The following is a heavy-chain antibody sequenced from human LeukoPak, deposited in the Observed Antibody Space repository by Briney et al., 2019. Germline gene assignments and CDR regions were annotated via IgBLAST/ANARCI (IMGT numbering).Heavy chain of an antibody. Sequence: GGSLRLSCAASGFTFSSYWMNWVRQVPGKGLVWVSRIVSDGSNTNYADSVKGRFTISRDNAKNTLYLQMNSLRVEDTAVYYCARGRPHGDDYWGQGTLVTVSS. CDR1: GFTFSSYW. J-gene: IGHJ4*02. CDR2: IVSDGSNT. CDR3: ARGRPHGDDY. V-gene: IGHV3-74*01. D-gene: IGHD2-21*01.